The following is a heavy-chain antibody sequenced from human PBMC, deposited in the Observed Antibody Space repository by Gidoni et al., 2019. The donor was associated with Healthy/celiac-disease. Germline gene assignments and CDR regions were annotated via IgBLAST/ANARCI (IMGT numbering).Heavy chain of an antibody. J-gene: IGHJ4*02. CDR2: ISSSSSTI. CDR3: ARDPATYYDYVWGSLDY. CDR1: GFTFSSYS. D-gene: IGHD3-16*01. V-gene: IGHV3-48*02. Sequence: EVQLVESGGGLVQPGGSLRLSCAASGFTFSSYSMNWVRQAPVKGLEWVSYISSSSSTIYYADSVKGRFTISRDNAKNSLYLQMNSLRDEDTAVYYCARDPATYYDYVWGSLDYWGQGTLVTVSS.